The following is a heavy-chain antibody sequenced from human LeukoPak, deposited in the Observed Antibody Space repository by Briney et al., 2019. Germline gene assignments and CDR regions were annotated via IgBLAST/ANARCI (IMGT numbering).Heavy chain of an antibody. CDR2: ISSSSSYT. D-gene: IGHD2-2*01. CDR1: GFTFSDYY. V-gene: IGHV3-11*03. CDR3: ASVGYCSSTSCPYGPFDY. Sequence: PGGSLRLSCAASGFTFSDYYMSWIRQAPGKGLEWVSYISSSSSYTNYADSVKGRFTISRDNAKNSLYLQMNSLRAEDTAVYYCASVGYCSSTSCPYGPFDYWGQGTLVTVSS. J-gene: IGHJ4*02.